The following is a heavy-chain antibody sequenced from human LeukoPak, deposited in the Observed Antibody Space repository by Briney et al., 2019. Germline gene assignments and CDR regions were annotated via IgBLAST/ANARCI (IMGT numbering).Heavy chain of an antibody. CDR2: FDPEDGET. J-gene: IGHJ4*02. V-gene: IGHV1-24*01. Sequence: ASVTVSCKVSGYTLTELSMHWVRQAPGKGLEWMGGFDPEDGETIYAQKFQGRVTMTEDTSTDTAYMELSSLRSEDTAVYYCATEPFDFPARQFDYWGQGTLVTVSS. CDR3: ATEPFDFPARQFDY. D-gene: IGHD3-9*01. CDR1: GYTLTELS.